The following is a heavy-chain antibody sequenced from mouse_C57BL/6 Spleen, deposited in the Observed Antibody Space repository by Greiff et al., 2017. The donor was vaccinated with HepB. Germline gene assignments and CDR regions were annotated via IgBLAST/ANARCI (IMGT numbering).Heavy chain of an antibody. CDR3: ARPYGSSPYYYAMDY. V-gene: IGHV5-4*03. D-gene: IGHD1-1*01. Sequence: EVNVVESGGGLVKPGGSLKLSCAASGFTFSSYAMSWVRQTPEKRLEWVATISDGGSYTYYPDNVKGRFTISRDNAKNNLYLQMSHLKSEDTAMYYCARPYGSSPYYYAMDYWGQGTSVTVSS. CDR1: GFTFSSYA. J-gene: IGHJ4*01. CDR2: ISDGGSYT.